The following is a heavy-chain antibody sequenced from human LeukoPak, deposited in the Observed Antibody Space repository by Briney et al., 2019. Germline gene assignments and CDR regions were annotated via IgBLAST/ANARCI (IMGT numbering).Heavy chain of an antibody. CDR2: LFGDGIA. CDR1: GFTFSSCS. J-gene: IGHJ4*02. Sequence: PGGSLRLSCVASGFTFSSCSMNWVRQAPGKGLEWVSILFGDGIAYYADSVKGRFTISRDDSKNTLYLQMNSLRAEDTAVYYCARDSVGYVDYWGQGTLVTVSS. D-gene: IGHD2-2*01. CDR3: ARDSVGYVDY. V-gene: IGHV3-53*01.